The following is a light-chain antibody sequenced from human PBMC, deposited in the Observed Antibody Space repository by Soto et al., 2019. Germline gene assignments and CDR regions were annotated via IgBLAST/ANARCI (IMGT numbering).Light chain of an antibody. CDR1: SSNVGGYSY. V-gene: IGLV2-14*01. CDR3: SSYTSSSTLYV. CDR2: DVS. Sequence: QSVLTQPASASASPGQTVTISCTGTSSNVGGYSYVSWYQQHPGKAPKLMIYDVSNRPSGVSNRFSGSKSGNTASLTTSGLQAEDEADYYCSSYTSSSTLYVCGTGTKVTV. J-gene: IGLJ1*01.